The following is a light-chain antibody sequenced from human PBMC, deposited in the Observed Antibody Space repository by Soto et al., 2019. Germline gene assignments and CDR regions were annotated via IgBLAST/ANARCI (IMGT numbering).Light chain of an antibody. J-gene: IGKJ2*01. Sequence: EIVLTQSPGTLSWSPGERATLSCRASQSVSSSYLAWYQQKPGQAPRLLIYGASSRASGIPDRFSGRGSGKEFTLTISRLEPADFSVYYCQLYFSSPPFTFGRGTKLDIK. V-gene: IGKV3-20*01. CDR2: GAS. CDR1: QSVSSSY. CDR3: QLYFSSPPFT.